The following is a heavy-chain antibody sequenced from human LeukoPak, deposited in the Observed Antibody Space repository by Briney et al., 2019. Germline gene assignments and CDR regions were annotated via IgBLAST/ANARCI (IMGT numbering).Heavy chain of an antibody. CDR1: GGTFSTSA. Sequence: SVQVSCKPSGGTFSTSAITWARQAPGQGLEWMGRIIPVLNITTYAQRFQGRVTIAADTSTRTVYMELSSLRSEETAVYYCARDQGLTAPPPYGLDVWGQGTTVIVSS. CDR2: IIPVLNIT. CDR3: ARDQGLTAPPPYGLDV. D-gene: IGHD5-18*01. J-gene: IGHJ6*02. V-gene: IGHV1-69*04.